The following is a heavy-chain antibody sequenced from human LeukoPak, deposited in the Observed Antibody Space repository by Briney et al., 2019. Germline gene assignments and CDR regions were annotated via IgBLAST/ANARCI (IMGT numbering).Heavy chain of an antibody. CDR1: GGSISSYY. D-gene: IGHD2-8*01. CDR3: ARDLNGGMDV. J-gene: IGHJ6*02. CDR2: IYYNTTT. V-gene: IGHV4-59*01. Sequence: PSETLSLTCTVSGGSISSYYWSWIRQPAGKGLNSITYIYYNTTTTYNPSLKSQLTISIHTSKNHFSLKLSSVTAADTAVYYCARDLNGGMDVWGQGTTVTVSS.